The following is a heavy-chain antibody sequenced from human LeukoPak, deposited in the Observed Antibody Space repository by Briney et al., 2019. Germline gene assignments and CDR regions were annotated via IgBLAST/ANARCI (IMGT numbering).Heavy chain of an antibody. D-gene: IGHD6-19*01. CDR1: GGSIGGGGYY. V-gene: IGHV4-31*03. CDR3: ASVADTTLDY. J-gene: IGHJ4*02. Sequence: SQTLSLTCTVSGGSIGGGGYYWNWIRQHPGKGLEWIGYIYYSGSTYYNPSLKSRVTISVDTSKTQFSLRLSSVTAADTAVYYCASVADTTLDYWGQGTLVTVSS. CDR2: IYYSGST.